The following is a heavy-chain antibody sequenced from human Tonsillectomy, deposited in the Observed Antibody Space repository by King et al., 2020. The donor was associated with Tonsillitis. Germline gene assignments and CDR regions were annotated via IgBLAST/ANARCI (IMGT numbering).Heavy chain of an antibody. CDR3: ARRRGRILVAADGFDI. CDR1: GYSFNSFW. V-gene: IGHV5-51*01. CDR2: IYPGDSDT. D-gene: IGHD6-19*01. Sequence: VQLVESGAEMKKPGEALRISCKASGYSFNSFWIGWVRQMPGKGLEWMGIIYPGDSDTRYSPSLQGLVTISTDKSITTAYLQWSRLKASDTAMYYCARRRGRILVAADGFDIWGLGTMVVVSS. J-gene: IGHJ3*02.